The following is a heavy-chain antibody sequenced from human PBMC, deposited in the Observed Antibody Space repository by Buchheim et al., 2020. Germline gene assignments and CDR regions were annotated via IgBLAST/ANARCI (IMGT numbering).Heavy chain of an antibody. CDR1: GGSISSSNW. CDR3: ARTNRITIFRVVIIEPYYDYYMDV. D-gene: IGHD3-3*01. Sequence: QVQLQESGPGLVKPSGTLSLTCAVSGGSISSSNWWSWVRQPPGKGLEWIGEIYHSGSTNYNPSLKSRVTILVDKSKNQFSLKLSSVTAADTAVYYCARTNRITIFRVVIIEPYYDYYMDVWGKGTT. CDR2: IYHSGST. J-gene: IGHJ6*03. V-gene: IGHV4-4*02.